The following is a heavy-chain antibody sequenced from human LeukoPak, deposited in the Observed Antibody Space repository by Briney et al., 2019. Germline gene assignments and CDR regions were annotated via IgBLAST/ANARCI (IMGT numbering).Heavy chain of an antibody. CDR2: ISGSGGST. Sequence: GASLRLSCAASGITFSSYAMSWVRQAPGKGLEWVSAISGSGGSTYYADSVKGRFTISRDNSKNTLYLQMNSLRAEDTAVYYCAKQGSSGCLDYWGQGTLVTVSS. CDR3: AKQGSSGCLDY. CDR1: GITFSSYA. D-gene: IGHD6-19*01. J-gene: IGHJ4*02. V-gene: IGHV3-23*01.